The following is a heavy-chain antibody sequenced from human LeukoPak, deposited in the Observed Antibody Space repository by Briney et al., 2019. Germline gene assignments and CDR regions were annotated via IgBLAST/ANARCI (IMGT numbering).Heavy chain of an antibody. V-gene: IGHV4-34*01. CDR1: GGSFSGYY. J-gene: IGHJ3*02. CDR3: ARRSNYYDSSGYDAFDI. D-gene: IGHD3-22*01. Sequence: SETLSLTCAVYGGSFSGYYWSWIRQPPGKGLEWIGEINHSGSTNYNPSLKSRVTISVDTSKNQFSLKLSSVTAADTAVYYCARRSNYYDSSGYDAFDIWGQGTMVTVSS. CDR2: INHSGST.